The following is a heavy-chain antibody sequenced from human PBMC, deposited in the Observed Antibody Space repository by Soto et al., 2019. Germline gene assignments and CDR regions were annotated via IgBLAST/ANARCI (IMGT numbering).Heavy chain of an antibody. CDR1: GYTFTNYA. CDR2: INGGNGNT. CDR3: ARDGVAAGNINFDY. Sequence: QVHLVQSGAEVKKPGASVKDSCKASGYTFTNYAMHWVRQAPGQRLEWMGWINGGNGNTKYSPKLQDRVTIDRDTSAGTAYMELSSLRSEDTALYYCARDGVAAGNINFDYWGKGTLVTVSS. V-gene: IGHV1-3*01. D-gene: IGHD6-25*01. J-gene: IGHJ4*02.